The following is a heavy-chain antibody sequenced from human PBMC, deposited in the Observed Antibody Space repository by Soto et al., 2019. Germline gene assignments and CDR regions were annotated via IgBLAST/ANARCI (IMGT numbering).Heavy chain of an antibody. J-gene: IGHJ4*02. V-gene: IGHV4-59*01. CDR2: IYDSGIT. CDR1: GRSINSYY. CDR3: ARTYDSNGYANEFDS. Sequence: PSETLSLTCNVSGRSINSYYWSWFRQPPVNGLEWIGYIYDSGITSYNPSLKSRVTMSADTSKNQFSLKLPAVTGADTAVYYCARTYDSNGYANEFDSWGQGILVTVSS. D-gene: IGHD3-22*01.